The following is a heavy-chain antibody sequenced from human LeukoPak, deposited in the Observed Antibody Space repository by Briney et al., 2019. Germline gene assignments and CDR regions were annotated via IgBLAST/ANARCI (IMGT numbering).Heavy chain of an antibody. Sequence: SGGSLRLSCAASGFTFSSYWMSWVRQAPGKALEWVANIKQEGSEKYYVDSVKGRFTISRDNAKNSLYLQMNSLRAEDTAVYYCARSNIVATIDYFDNWGQGTLVTVSS. J-gene: IGHJ4*02. CDR1: GFTFSSYW. CDR2: IKQEGSEK. D-gene: IGHD5-12*01. V-gene: IGHV3-7*01. CDR3: ARSNIVATIDYFDN.